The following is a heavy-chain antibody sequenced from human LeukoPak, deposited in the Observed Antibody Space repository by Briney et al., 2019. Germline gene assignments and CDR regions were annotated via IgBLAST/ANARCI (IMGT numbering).Heavy chain of an antibody. V-gene: IGHV4-39*07. J-gene: IGHJ4*02. D-gene: IGHD3-9*01. CDR2: MHYSGNSY. Sequence: SETLSLTCTVSGGSISSTSYYWGWIRQPPGKGLEWIGSMHYSGNSYYYNPSLKSRVTISLDTSKDQFSLRLSSVTAADTAVYYCARGGYDILTGYYTIDYWGQGTLVTVSS. CDR3: ARGGYDILTGYYTIDY. CDR1: GGSISSTSYY.